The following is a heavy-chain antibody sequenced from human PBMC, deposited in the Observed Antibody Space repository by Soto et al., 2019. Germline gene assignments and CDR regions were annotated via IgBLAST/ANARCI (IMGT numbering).Heavy chain of an antibody. CDR3: AVGPRAHYYYYGMDV. J-gene: IGHJ6*02. V-gene: IGHV1-69*13. CDR1: GGTFSSYA. CDR2: IIPIFGTA. Sequence: SVKVSCKASGGTFSSYAISWVRQAPGQGLEWMGGIIPIFGTANYAQKFQGRVTITADESTSTAYMELSSLRSEDTAVYYCAVGPRAHYYYYGMDVWGQGTTVTVSS.